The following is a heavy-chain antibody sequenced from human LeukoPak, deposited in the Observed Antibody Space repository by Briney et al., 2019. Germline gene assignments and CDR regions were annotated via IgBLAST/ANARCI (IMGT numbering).Heavy chain of an antibody. CDR1: GFTFSSYS. V-gene: IGHV3-7*01. CDR3: ARDRPGYTSSWYSPFDY. CDR2: IKQDGSEK. Sequence: PGGSLRLSCAASGFTFSSYSMNWVRQAPGKGLEWVANIKQDGSEKYYVDSVKGRFTISRDNAKNSLYLQMNRLRADDTAVYYCARDRPGYTSSWYSPFDYWGQGTLVTVSS. J-gene: IGHJ4*02. D-gene: IGHD6-13*01.